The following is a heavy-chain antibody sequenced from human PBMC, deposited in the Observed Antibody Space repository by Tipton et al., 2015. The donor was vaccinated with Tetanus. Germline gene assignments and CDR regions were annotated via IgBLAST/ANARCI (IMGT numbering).Heavy chain of an antibody. Sequence: TLSLTCTVSGDSMTKYYWSWIRQPPGKGLEWISYVFHSGSTNYNPSLKSRVTISMDTSKNQISLKLTSVTAADTAVYFCARRGYCTSSRCFDAFDLWGPGTRVTVSS. CDR2: VFHSGST. J-gene: IGHJ3*01. CDR3: ARRGYCTSSRCFDAFDL. D-gene: IGHD2-8*01. V-gene: IGHV4-59*01. CDR1: GDSMTKYY.